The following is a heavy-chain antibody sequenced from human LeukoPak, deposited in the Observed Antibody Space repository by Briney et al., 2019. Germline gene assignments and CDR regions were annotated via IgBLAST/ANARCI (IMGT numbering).Heavy chain of an antibody. J-gene: IGHJ6*03. D-gene: IGHD2-21*01. Sequence: PSETLSLTCTVSGGSIGSSSYYWGWIRQPPGKGLEWIGTIYYSGSTYYNPSLKSRVPISLDASKNQFSLKLSSVTAADTAVYYCARHSRQFHSPGDSQYMDVWGKGTTVTVSS. V-gene: IGHV4-39*01. CDR3: ARHSRQFHSPGDSQYMDV. CDR1: GGSIGSSSYY. CDR2: IYYSGST.